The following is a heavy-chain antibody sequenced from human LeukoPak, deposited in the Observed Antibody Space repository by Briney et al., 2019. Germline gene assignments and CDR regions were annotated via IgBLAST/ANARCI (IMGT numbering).Heavy chain of an antibody. CDR1: GGSISSSSYY. CDR2: IYYSGST. CDR3: ARDSSGYYPFDY. J-gene: IGHJ4*02. D-gene: IGHD3-22*01. V-gene: IGHV4-39*07. Sequence: PSETLSLTCTVSGGSISSSSYYWGWIRQPPGKGLEWIGSIYYSGSTYYNPSLKSRVAISVDTSKNQFSLKLSSVTAADTAVYYCARDSSGYYPFDYWGQGTLVTVSS.